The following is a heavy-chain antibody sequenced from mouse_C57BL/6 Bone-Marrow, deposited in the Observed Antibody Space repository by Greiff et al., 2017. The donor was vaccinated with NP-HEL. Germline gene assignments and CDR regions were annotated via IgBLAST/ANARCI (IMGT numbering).Heavy chain of an antibody. J-gene: IGHJ2*01. D-gene: IGHD1-1*01. CDR3: TPTVVVPSLQYYFDY. V-gene: IGHV1-23*01. CDR2: IAPETCGT. CDR1: GYTFTDYE. Sequence: VQLQQSGAELVRPGASVKLSCKASGYTFTDYEMHCVKQTPVHGLEWIGAIAPETCGTAYNQKFKSKATLPADQSSSTAYMELRSLTSEDSAVYYCTPTVVVPSLQYYFDYWGQGTTLTVSS.